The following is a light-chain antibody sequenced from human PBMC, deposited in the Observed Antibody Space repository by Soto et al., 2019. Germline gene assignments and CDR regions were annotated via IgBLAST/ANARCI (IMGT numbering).Light chain of an antibody. CDR2: SNN. Sequence: QSVLTQPPSASGTPGQRVTISCSGSSSNIGSNTVNWYQQLPGTAPKLLIYSNNQRPSGVPDRFSGSKSGTSASLAISGLQSEDEAYDYCAPWEDSLNGRVFGTGTKLTVL. V-gene: IGLV1-44*01. CDR1: SSNIGSNT. J-gene: IGLJ1*01. CDR3: APWEDSLNGRV.